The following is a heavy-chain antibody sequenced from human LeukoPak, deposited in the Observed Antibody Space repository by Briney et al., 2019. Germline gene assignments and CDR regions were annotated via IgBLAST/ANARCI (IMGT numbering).Heavy chain of an antibody. CDR3: ARKGGSGSYYKVYYYYGIDV. D-gene: IGHD3-10*01. Sequence: PGGSLRLSCAASGFTFSSYEMNWVRQAPGKGLEWVSYISSSGSTIYYADSVKGRFTISRDNAKNSLYLQMNSLRAEDTAVYYCARKGGSGSYYKVYYYYGIDVWGQGTTVTVSS. J-gene: IGHJ6*02. CDR1: GFTFSSYE. V-gene: IGHV3-48*03. CDR2: ISSSGSTI.